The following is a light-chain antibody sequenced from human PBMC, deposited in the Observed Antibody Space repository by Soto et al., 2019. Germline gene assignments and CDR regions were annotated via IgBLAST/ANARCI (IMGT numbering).Light chain of an antibody. J-gene: IGKJ1*01. CDR2: GAS. V-gene: IGKV3-20*01. CDR1: QSVSSSY. Sequence: EIVLTQSPGTLSLSPGERATLSCRASQSVSSSYLAWYQQKPGQAPRLLIYGASSRATGIPDRFSGSVSGTDFTLTISRLEPEDFAVYYCHQYGSSWTFGQGTKVEIK. CDR3: HQYGSSWT.